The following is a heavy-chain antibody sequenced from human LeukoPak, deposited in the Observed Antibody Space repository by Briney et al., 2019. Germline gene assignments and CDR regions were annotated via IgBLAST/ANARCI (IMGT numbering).Heavy chain of an antibody. D-gene: IGHD3-9*01. CDR1: GYTFTSYG. V-gene: IGHV1-18*01. Sequence: ASVKVSCKASGYTFTSYGISWVRQAPGQGLEWVGWISAHNGHTNYAQSFQGRVTMTTDTSTSTAYMELRSLRSDDTAVYYCARDAGSYYDFLTSSDYWGQGTLVTVSS. CDR2: ISAHNGHT. J-gene: IGHJ4*02. CDR3: ARDAGSYYDFLTSSDY.